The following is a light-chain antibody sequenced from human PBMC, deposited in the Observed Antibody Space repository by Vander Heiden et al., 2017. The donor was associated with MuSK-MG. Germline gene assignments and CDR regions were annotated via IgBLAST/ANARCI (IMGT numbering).Light chain of an antibody. CDR2: AAS. CDR3: QQADTVPYT. J-gene: IGKJ2*01. CDR1: QSISNY. V-gene: IGKV1-39*01. Sequence: IQLTQSPSSLSASVGDRVSITCRVSQSISNYLNWYQHKPGRVPNLLIYAASSLQSGVPSRFSGSASGTLYTLTISSLKPEDSATYYCQQADTVPYTFGQGTKLEIK.